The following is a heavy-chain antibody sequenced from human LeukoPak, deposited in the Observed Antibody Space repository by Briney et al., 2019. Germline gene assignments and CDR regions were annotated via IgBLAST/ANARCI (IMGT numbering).Heavy chain of an antibody. Sequence: SGGSLRLSCADSGFTLSTYEMKWVRHAPGKGLEWLSFVSGGGGNTYHADSVKGRFTISRDNSKNTLYLQMNSLRAEDTAVYYCAKGTPSYCSGGSCYSDYFDYWGQGTLVTVSS. D-gene: IGHD2-15*01. CDR2: VSGGGGNT. J-gene: IGHJ4*02. V-gene: IGHV3-23*01. CDR1: GFTLSTYE. CDR3: AKGTPSYCSGGSCYSDYFDY.